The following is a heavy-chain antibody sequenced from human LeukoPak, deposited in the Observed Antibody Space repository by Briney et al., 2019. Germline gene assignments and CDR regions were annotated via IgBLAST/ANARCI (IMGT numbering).Heavy chain of an antibody. Sequence: SETLSLTCTVSGASITSDIFYWNWIRQSPGKGLEWIGAIHNSRGTSYNPSLESRLTISVDPSEDKFFLKMTSVTDADTATYCGKVGGNTNSWGQGTLVTVSS. D-gene: IGHD4-23*01. CDR3: KVGGNTNS. J-gene: IGHJ4*02. V-gene: IGHV4-30-4*03. CDR1: GASITSDIFY. CDR2: IHNSRGT.